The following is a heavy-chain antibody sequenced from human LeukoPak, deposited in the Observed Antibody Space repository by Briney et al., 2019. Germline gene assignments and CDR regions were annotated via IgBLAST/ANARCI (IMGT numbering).Heavy chain of an antibody. CDR3: ATGKGRGYSGYDERWYFDY. J-gene: IGHJ4*02. CDR2: IIPILGIA. CDR1: GGTFSSYA. Sequence: GASVKVSCKASGGTFSSYAISWVRQAPGQGLEWMGRIIPILGIANYAQKFQGRVTITADKSTSTAYMELSSLRSEDTAVYYCATGKGRGYSGYDERWYFDYWGQGTLVTVSS. V-gene: IGHV1-69*04. D-gene: IGHD5-12*01.